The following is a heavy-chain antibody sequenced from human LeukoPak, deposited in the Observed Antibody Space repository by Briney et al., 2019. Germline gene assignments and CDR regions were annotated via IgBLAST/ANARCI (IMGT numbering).Heavy chain of an antibody. CDR2: LSGSGGDT. J-gene: IGHJ4*02. D-gene: IGHD3-3*01. V-gene: IGHV3-23*01. CDR3: TTARGFTILGVILNKWGYFDY. CDR1: GLTFSSYA. Sequence: GGSLRLSCAASGLTFSSYAMSWVRQAPGKGLEWVSGLSGSGGDTYYADSVKGRFTIPRDNSKNTLYLQMNSLRAEDTAVYYCTTARGFTILGVILNKWGYFDYWGQGTLVTVSS.